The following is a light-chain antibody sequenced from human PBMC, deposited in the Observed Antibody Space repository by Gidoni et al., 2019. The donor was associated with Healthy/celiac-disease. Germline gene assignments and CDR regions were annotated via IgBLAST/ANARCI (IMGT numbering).Light chain of an antibody. CDR2: GNS. V-gene: IGLV1-40*01. J-gene: IGLJ3*02. CDR1: SSNIGAGYD. Sequence: QSVLTQPPSVSGAPGQRVTISCTGSSSNIGAGYDVHWYQQLPGTAPKLLIYGNSNRPSGVPDRFSGSKSGTSASLAITGLQAEDEADYYCQSYDSSRSASVFGGGTKLTVX. CDR3: QSYDSSRSASV.